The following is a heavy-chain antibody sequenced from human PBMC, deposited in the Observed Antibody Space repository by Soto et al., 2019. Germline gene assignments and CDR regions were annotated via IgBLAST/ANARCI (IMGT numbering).Heavy chain of an antibody. D-gene: IGHD3-3*01. CDR1: GDSVSSGSYY. Sequence: QVQLQESGPGLMKPSETLSLTCSVSGDSVSSGSYYWSWIRQPPGRGLEWIGYIHSIGNTNYNPSLKGRVTISLATSKNQFSLNLSSVTAADTAVYYCARDVSGYVTLDYWGQGTLVTVSS. CDR3: ARDVSGYVTLDY. V-gene: IGHV4-61*01. J-gene: IGHJ4*02. CDR2: IHSIGNT.